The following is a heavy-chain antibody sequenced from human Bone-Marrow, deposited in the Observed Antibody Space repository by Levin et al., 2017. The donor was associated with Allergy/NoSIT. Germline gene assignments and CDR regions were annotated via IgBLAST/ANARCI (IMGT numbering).Heavy chain of an antibody. Sequence: PGGSLRLSCAASGFSFSGSAIHWVRQASGKGLEWVGRIRSKANNYVTAYAGSEKGRFTISRDDSKKTAYLQMNSLKIEDTAVYYCTGHYDFWGGPEGNYLDVWGKGTTVTVSS. V-gene: IGHV3-73*01. D-gene: IGHD3-3*01. CDR2: IRSKANNYVT. CDR1: GFSFSGSA. CDR3: TGHYDFWGGPEGNYLDV. J-gene: IGHJ6*03.